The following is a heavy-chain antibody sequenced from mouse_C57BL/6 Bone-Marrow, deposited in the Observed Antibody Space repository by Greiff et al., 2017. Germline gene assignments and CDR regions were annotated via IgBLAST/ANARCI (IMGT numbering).Heavy chain of an antibody. Sequence: VHLVESGAELARPGASVKLSCKASGYTFTSYGISWVKQRTGQGLEWIGEIYPRSGNTYYNVKFKGKATLTADKSSSTAYMELRSLTSEDSAVYFCARGNINYWGQSTTLTVAS. D-gene: IGHD1-2*01. V-gene: IGHV1-81*01. J-gene: IGHJ2*01. CDR1: GYTFTSYG. CDR3: ARGNINY. CDR2: IYPRSGNT.